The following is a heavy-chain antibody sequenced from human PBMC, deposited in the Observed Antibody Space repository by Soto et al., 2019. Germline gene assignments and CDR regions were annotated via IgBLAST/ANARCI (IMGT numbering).Heavy chain of an antibody. V-gene: IGHV1-69*06. J-gene: IGHJ6*02. D-gene: IGHD3-10*01. CDR2: IIPIFGTA. Sequence: SVKVSCKASGGTFSSYAISWVRQAPGQGLEWVGGIIPIFGTANYAQKSQGRVTITADKSTSTAYMELSSLRSEDTAVYYCAREPRVKLWFGELSPQFSNYYGMDVWGQGTTVTVSS. CDR1: GGTFSSYA. CDR3: AREPRVKLWFGELSPQFSNYYGMDV.